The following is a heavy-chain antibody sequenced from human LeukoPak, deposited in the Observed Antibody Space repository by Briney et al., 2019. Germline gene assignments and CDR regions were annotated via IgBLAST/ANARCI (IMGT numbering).Heavy chain of an antibody. V-gene: IGHV3-30*02. CDR2: IRYDGSNK. CDR1: GFTFSSYG. D-gene: IGHD5-18*01. Sequence: GGSLRLSCAASGFTFSSYGMHWVRPAPGKGLEWVAFIRYDGSNKYYADSVKGRFTISRDNSKNTLYLQMNSLRAEDTAVYYCAKVLRGYSYGFFDYWGQGTLVTVSS. CDR3: AKVLRGYSYGFFDY. J-gene: IGHJ4*02.